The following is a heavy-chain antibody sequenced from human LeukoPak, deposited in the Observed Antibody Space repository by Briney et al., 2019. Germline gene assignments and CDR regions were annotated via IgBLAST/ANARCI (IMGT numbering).Heavy chain of an antibody. J-gene: IGHJ4*02. V-gene: IGHV1-69*13. CDR1: GGTFSSYA. CDR3: ARARGSTVTTWSDY. Sequence: SVTVSCKASGGTFSSYAISWVRQAPGQGLEWMGGIIPIFGTANYAQKFQGRVTITADESTSTAYMELSSLRSEDTAVYYCARARGSTVTTWSDYWGQGTLVTVSS. D-gene: IGHD4-17*01. CDR2: IIPIFGTA.